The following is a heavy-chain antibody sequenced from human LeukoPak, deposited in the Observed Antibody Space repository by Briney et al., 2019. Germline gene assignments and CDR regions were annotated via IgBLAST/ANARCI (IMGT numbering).Heavy chain of an antibody. CDR3: ASLSDGSGIGDY. D-gene: IGHD3-10*01. Sequence: SVKVSCKASGGTFISYAISWVRQAPGQGLEWMGGIIPIFGTANYAQKFQGRVTITADESTSTAYMELSSLRAEDTAVYYCASLSDGSGIGDYWGQGTLVTVSS. V-gene: IGHV1-69*01. J-gene: IGHJ4*02. CDR2: IIPIFGTA. CDR1: GGTFISYA.